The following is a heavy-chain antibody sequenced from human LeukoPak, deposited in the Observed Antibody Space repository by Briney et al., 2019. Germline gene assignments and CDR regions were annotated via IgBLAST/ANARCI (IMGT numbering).Heavy chain of an antibody. CDR1: GGSFSGYY. V-gene: IGHV4-34*01. J-gene: IGHJ4*02. D-gene: IGHD3-22*01. CDR3: ARDHRYLYYYDSSGFDY. CDR2: INHSGST. Sequence: SETLSLTCAVYGGSFSGYYWSWIRQPPGKGLEWIGEINHSGSTSYNPSLKSRVTISVDTSKNQFSLKLSSVTAADTAVYYCARDHRYLYYYDSSGFDYWGQGTLVTVSS.